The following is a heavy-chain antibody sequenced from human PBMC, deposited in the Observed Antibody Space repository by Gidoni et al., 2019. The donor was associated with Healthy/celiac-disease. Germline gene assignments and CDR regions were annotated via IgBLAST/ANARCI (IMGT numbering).Heavy chain of an antibody. V-gene: IGHV3-48*02. Sequence: EVQLVESGGGLVQPGGSLRLSCAASGFTFSSYTMNWVRQAPGKGLEWVSYISSSSSTIYYADSVKGRFTISRDNAKNSLYLQMNSLRDEDTAVYYCARDLLWFGEYRVGPGEYFHHWGQGTLVTVSS. CDR3: ARDLLWFGEYRVGPGEYFHH. D-gene: IGHD3-10*01. CDR2: ISSSSSTI. J-gene: IGHJ1*01. CDR1: GFTFSSYT.